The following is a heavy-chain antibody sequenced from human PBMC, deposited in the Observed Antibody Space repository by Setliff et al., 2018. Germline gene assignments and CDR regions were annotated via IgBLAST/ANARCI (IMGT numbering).Heavy chain of an antibody. J-gene: IGHJ3*02. CDR3: ARGRTMVRGVDAFDI. D-gene: IGHD3-10*01. V-gene: IGHV4-34*01. Sequence: NPSETLSLSCTASGFTFGDYAMSWVRQPPGKGLEWIGEINHSGSTNYNPSLKSRVTISVDTSKNQFSLKLSSVTAADTAVYYCARGRTMVRGVDAFDIWGQGTMVTVSS. CDR2: INHSGST. CDR1: GFTFGDYA.